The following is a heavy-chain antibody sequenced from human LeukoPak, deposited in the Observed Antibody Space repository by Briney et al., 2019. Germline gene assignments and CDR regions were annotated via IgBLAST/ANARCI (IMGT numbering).Heavy chain of an antibody. V-gene: IGHV4-38-2*01. CDR1: GYSISSAYY. CDR2: FHYSGST. CDR3: ARFSSIAAAFDY. Sequence: SETLSLTCSVSGYSISSAYYWGWIRQPPGKGLEWIGTFHYSGSTSYNPSLKSRVTISVDTSKNQFSLKLSSVTAADTAVYYCARFSSIAAAFDYWGQGTLVTVSS. D-gene: IGHD6-13*01. J-gene: IGHJ4*02.